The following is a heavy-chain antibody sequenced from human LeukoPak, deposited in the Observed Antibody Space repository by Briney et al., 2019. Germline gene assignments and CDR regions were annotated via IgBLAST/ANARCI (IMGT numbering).Heavy chain of an antibody. D-gene: IGHD2-2*01. V-gene: IGHV3-21*01. CDR1: GFTFSSYA. Sequence: NPGGSLRLSCAASGFTFSSYAMDWVRQAPGKGLEWVSSINGDSNYIYYADSVKGRFTISRDNARNSLFLQLNSLRAEDTAVYYCARLVCTGSTSCYGRYYFDYWGQGTLVTVSS. CDR2: INGDSNYI. CDR3: ARLVCTGSTSCYGRYYFDY. J-gene: IGHJ4*02.